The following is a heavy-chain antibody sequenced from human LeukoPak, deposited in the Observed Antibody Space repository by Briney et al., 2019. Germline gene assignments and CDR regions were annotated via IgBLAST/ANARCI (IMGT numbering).Heavy chain of an antibody. CDR2: IYPGDSDT. CDR3: ARLADYYGSGTYNRYFDY. D-gene: IGHD3-10*01. J-gene: IGHJ4*02. CDR1: GYSFTSYW. V-gene: IGHV5-51*01. Sequence: GESLKISCKGFGYSFTSYWIGWVRQMPGKGLEWMGIIYPGDSDTTYSPSFQGQVTISADKPISTAYLQWSSLKASDTAMYYCARLADYYGSGTYNRYFDYWGQGTLVTVSS.